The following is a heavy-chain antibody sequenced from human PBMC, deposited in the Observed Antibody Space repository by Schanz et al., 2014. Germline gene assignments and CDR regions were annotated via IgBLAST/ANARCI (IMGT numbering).Heavy chain of an antibody. CDR2: ISGSGVST. J-gene: IGHJ4*02. Sequence: EVQLLESGGGLVQPGGSLRLSCAASGFTFSSYAMSWVRQAPGKGLEWISAISGSGVSTHYADSVKGRFTISRDNSKSTLYLQVNSLRPEDTAVYYCAKHVRSLTGNDYWGQGTLVTVSS. CDR3: AKHVRSLTGNDY. D-gene: IGHD3-9*01. CDR1: GFTFSSYA. V-gene: IGHV3-23*01.